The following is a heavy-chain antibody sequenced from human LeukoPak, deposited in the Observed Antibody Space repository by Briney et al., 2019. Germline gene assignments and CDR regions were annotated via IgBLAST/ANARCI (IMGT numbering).Heavy chain of an antibody. Sequence: ASVTVSFKVSGYTLTELSMHWVRRAPGKRLERMGGFDPEDGETNYAQKFQGRVTMTEDTSTDTAYMELSSLRSEDTAVYFCASKSRVVPAAIPFYYWGQGTLVTVSS. D-gene: IGHD2-2*01. J-gene: IGHJ4*02. V-gene: IGHV1-24*01. CDR2: FDPEDGET. CDR1: GYTLTELS. CDR3: ASKSRVVPAAIPFYY.